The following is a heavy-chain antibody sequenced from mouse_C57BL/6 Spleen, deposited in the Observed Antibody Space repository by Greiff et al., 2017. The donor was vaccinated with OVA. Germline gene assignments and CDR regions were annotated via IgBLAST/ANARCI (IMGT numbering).Heavy chain of an antibody. D-gene: IGHD1-1*01. CDR2: INYDGSST. Sequence: EVMLVESEGGLVQPGSSMKLSCTASGFTFSDYYMAWVRQVPEKGLEWVANINYDGSSTYYLDSLKSRFIISRDNAKNILYLQMSSLKSEDTATYYCARARYYYGSSLYYFDYWGQGTTLTVSS. CDR3: ARARYYYGSSLYYFDY. V-gene: IGHV5-16*01. J-gene: IGHJ2*01. CDR1: GFTFSDYY.